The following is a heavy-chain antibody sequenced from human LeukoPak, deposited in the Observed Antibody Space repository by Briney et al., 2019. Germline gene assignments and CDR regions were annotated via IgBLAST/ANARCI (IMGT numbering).Heavy chain of an antibody. CDR2: IYYSGST. CDR3: ARQGGGDYIDEYYFDY. Sequence: SETLSLTCTVSGGSISSSSYYWGWIRQPPGKGLEWIGSIYYSGSTYYNPSLKSRVTISVDTSKNQFSLKLSSVTAADTAVYYCARQGGGDYIDEYYFDYWGQGTLVTVSS. V-gene: IGHV4-39*01. D-gene: IGHD3-16*01. J-gene: IGHJ4*02. CDR1: GGSISSSSYY.